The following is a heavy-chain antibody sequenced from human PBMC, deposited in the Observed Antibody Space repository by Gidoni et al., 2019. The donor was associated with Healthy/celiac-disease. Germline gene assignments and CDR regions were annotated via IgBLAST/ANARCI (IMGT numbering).Heavy chain of an antibody. V-gene: IGHV3-23*01. Sequence: EVQLLESGVGLVQPGGSLRPACSASGFTFSSYAMSWVRQAPGKGLEWVSAISGSGGSTYYADSVKGRFTISRDNSKNTLYLQMNSLRAEDTAVYYCAKDYPSSGYFDYWGQGTLVTVSS. CDR3: AKDYPSSGYFDY. CDR2: ISGSGGST. J-gene: IGHJ4*02. D-gene: IGHD3-10*01. CDR1: GFTFSSYA.